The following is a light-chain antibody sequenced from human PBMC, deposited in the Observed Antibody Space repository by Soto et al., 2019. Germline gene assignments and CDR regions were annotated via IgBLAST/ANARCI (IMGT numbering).Light chain of an antibody. V-gene: IGKV3-20*01. J-gene: IGKJ1*01. CDR3: QQYGSSGT. CDR2: GAS. CDR1: QSVSNNY. Sequence: TQSPDTQSLSPGERATLSCRASQSVSNNYLAWYQQKPGQAPRLLIYGASNRATGIPDRFSGSGSGTDFTLTISRLEPEDFAVYYCQQYGSSGTFGQGTKVDIK.